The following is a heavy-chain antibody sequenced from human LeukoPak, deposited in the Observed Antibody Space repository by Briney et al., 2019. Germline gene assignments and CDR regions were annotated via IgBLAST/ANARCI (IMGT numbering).Heavy chain of an antibody. V-gene: IGHV4-30-2*01. CDR2: IYHSGST. D-gene: IGHD3-3*01. Sequence: PSETLSLTCTVSGGSISSGGYYWSWIRQPPGKGLEWIGYIYHSGSTYYNPSLKSRVTISVDRSKNQFSLKLSSVTAADTAVYYCARAYEGNDAFDIWGQGTMVTVSS. CDR1: GGSISSGGYY. J-gene: IGHJ3*02. CDR3: ARAYEGNDAFDI.